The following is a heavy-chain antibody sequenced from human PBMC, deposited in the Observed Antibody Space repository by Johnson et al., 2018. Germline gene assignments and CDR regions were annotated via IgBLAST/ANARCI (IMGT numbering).Heavy chain of an antibody. D-gene: IGHD1-26*01. V-gene: IGHV1-46*01. CDR3: ARGRWELLTPPDLYYYYGRDV. J-gene: IGHJ6*02. CDR1: GYTFTSYY. Sequence: VQLVESGAEVKKPGASVKVSCKASGYTFTSYYMHWVRQAPGQGLEWMGIINPSGGSTSYAQKFQGRVTRTRDTSTSTAYMELSSLKSEDTAVYYCARGRWELLTPPDLYYYYGRDVWGQGTTVTVSS. CDR2: INPSGGST.